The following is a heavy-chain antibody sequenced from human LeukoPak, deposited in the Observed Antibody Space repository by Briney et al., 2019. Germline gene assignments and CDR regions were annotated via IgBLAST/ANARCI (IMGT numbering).Heavy chain of an antibody. CDR3: ARHTYSGYDLAY. J-gene: IGHJ4*02. Sequence: PSETLSLTCTVSGGSIRSSPHYWGWIRQPPGKGLEWIGSISYSGSTHYNPSLKSRVTISVDTSKNQFSLKLTSVTAADTAVYYCARHTYSGYDLAYWGQGTLVTVSS. V-gene: IGHV4-39*01. D-gene: IGHD5-12*01. CDR2: ISYSGST. CDR1: GGSIRSSPHY.